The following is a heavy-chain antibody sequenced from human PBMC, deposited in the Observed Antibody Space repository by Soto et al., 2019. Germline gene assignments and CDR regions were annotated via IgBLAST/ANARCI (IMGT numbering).Heavy chain of an antibody. Sequence: EVQLVESGGGLVQPGGSLRLSCAASGFAFNDFAMNWVRQAPGKGPEWLSTISGSGDKTFHSDSVKGRFNISRDNSNNKMFLQMNSLRAEDTAIYYCAKGASHAPFEKWGRGTLVTVSS. J-gene: IGHJ4*02. CDR1: GFAFNDFA. V-gene: IGHV3-23*04. CDR2: ISGSGDKT. CDR3: AKGASHAPFEK.